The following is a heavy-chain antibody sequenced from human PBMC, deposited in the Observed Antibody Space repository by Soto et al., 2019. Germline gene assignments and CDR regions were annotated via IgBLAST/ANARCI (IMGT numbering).Heavy chain of an antibody. V-gene: IGHV4-31*03. CDR2: IYYSGST. Sequence: QVQLQESGPGLVKPSQTLSLTCTVSGGAISSGGYYWSWIRQHPGKGLEWIGYIYYSGSTYYNPSLKSRVTISVDTSKTQFSLKRTSVTASDTAVYYGAIRNGSGSDYVDYWGQGTLVTVSS. J-gene: IGHJ4*02. CDR3: AIRNGSGSDYVDY. D-gene: IGHD3-10*01. CDR1: GGAISSGGYY.